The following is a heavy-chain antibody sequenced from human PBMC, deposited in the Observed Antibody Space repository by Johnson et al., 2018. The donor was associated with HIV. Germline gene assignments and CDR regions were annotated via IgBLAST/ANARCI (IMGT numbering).Heavy chain of an antibody. CDR1: GFIFSSYW. CDR3: AREAYRAFDI. V-gene: IGHV3-20*04. D-gene: IGHD3-16*01. Sequence: VQLVESGGGVVQPGGSLRLSCAASGFIFSSYWMSWVRQAPGKGLEWVSTIYWNGGRAAYADSVKGRFTISRDNAKNSLYLQTNSLRAEDTAVYYCAREAYRAFDIWGQGTMVTVSS. J-gene: IGHJ3*02. CDR2: IYWNGGRA.